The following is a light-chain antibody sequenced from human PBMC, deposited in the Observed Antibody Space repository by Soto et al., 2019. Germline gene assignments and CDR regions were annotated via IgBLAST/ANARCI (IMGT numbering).Light chain of an antibody. J-gene: IGKJ5*01. CDR1: QSVRTNY. CDR2: GAS. V-gene: IGKV3-11*01. Sequence: VTPSSHSLSVPLGERATLSCRASQSVRTNYLAWYQQKPGQAPRLLIYGASSRATGIRARFSGSGSGTDFTLTISSLEHEDFAVYYCQKCSKWTLKFGKGTRLE. CDR3: QKCSKWTLK.